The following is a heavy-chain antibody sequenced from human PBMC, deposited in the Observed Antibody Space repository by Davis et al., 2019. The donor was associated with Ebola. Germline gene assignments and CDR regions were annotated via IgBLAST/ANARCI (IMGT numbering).Heavy chain of an antibody. Sequence: MPSETLSLTCAVYGGSFSGYYWSWIRQPPGKGLEWIGEINHSGSTNYNPSLKSRVTISVDTSKNQFSLKLSSVTAADTAVYYCARHRGVAIMSHAFDIWGQGTMVTVSS. CDR1: GGSFSGYY. J-gene: IGHJ3*02. V-gene: IGHV4-34*01. CDR2: INHSGST. CDR3: ARHRGVAIMSHAFDI. D-gene: IGHD5-24*01.